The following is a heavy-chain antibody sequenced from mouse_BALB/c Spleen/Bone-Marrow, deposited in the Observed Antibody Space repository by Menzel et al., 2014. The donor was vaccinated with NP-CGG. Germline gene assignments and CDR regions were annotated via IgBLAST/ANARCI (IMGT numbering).Heavy chain of an antibody. Sequence: VQLQQSGAELVKPGASVKLSCTASGFNIKDAYMHWMRQRPEQGLEWIGRIAPANGNTEYDPKFQGKATITADTSSNTAYLLPSSQTSEDTAGYYCLRSPEQVNFWAQGTLVPVPA. CDR2: IAPANGNT. CDR3: LRSPEQVNF. V-gene: IGHV14-3*02. J-gene: IGHJ3*01. D-gene: IGHD1-3*01. CDR1: GFNIKDAY.